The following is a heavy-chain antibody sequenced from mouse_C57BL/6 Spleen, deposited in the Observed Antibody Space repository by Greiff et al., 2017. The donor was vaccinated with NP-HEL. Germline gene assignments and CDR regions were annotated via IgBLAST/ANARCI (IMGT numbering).Heavy chain of an antibody. CDR2: IYPSDSET. V-gene: IGHV1-61*01. CDR3: ARDSQWGFAY. Sequence: QVQLQQPGAELVRPGSSVKLSCKASGYTFTSYWMDWVKQRPGQGLEWIGNIYPSDSETHYNQKFKGKATLTVDKSSSTDYMQLSSLTSEDSAVYYCARDSQWGFAYWGQGTLVTVSA. CDR1: GYTFTSYW. J-gene: IGHJ3*01. D-gene: IGHD1-3*01.